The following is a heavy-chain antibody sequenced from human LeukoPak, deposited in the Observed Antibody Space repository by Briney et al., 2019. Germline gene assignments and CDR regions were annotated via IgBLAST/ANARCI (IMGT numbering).Heavy chain of an antibody. Sequence: GGSLRLSCAASGFIFSNYGMHWVRQAPGRGLEWVAVIWNDGSYEHYTDSVKGRFTISRDNSKNTLFLQLNSLRPEDTAVYYCAAQGSREYQLPIFDYWGRGTLVTVSS. V-gene: IGHV3-33*01. CDR2: IWNDGSYE. CDR1: GFIFSNYG. CDR3: AAQGSREYQLPIFDY. D-gene: IGHD2-2*01. J-gene: IGHJ4*02.